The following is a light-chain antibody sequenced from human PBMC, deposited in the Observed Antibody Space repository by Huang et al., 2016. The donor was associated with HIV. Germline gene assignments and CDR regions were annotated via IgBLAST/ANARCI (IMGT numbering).Light chain of an antibody. CDR2: AAS. CDR1: QNIHTN. CDR3: QQYNDWPRS. Sequence: EIVMTQSPGTLSVAPGERATLSCRASQNIHTNLDWFQQKPGQAPRLLIYAASTRTADFPARFSGSGSRTEFTLTISSLQSEDIAVYYCQQYNDWPRSFGQGTKVEIK. V-gene: IGKV3-15*01. J-gene: IGKJ1*01.